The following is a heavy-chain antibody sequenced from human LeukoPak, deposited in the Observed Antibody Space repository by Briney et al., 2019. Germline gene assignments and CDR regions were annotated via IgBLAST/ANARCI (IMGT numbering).Heavy chain of an antibody. CDR3: ARDRQHCSTTSCPEYYYYYMDV. CDR1: GGSISSYY. V-gene: IGHV4-4*07. CDR2: IYSSGST. Sequence: SETLSLTCTVSGGSISSYYWSWIRQPAGKGLEWIGRIYSSGSTNYNPSLKSRVTMSVDTSKNQFSLKLSSVTAADTAVYYCARDRQHCSTTSCPEYYYYYMDVWGKGTTVTVSS. J-gene: IGHJ6*03. D-gene: IGHD2-2*01.